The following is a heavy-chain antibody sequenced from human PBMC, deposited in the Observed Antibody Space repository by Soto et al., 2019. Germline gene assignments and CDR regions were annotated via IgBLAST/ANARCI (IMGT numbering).Heavy chain of an antibody. J-gene: IGHJ5*02. CDR2: TYYRSKWYN. V-gene: IGHV6-1*01. CDR3: ARRYFGDSSSSGKFDH. D-gene: IGHD6-6*01. Sequence: SQTLSHTCTISGNSISSNSAAWNWIKQSPSRGLEWLGRTYYRSKWYNDYAVSVKSRITINPDTSKNQFSLQLNSVTPEDTAVYYCARRYFGDSSSSGKFDHWGQGTLVTSPQ. CDR1: GNSISSNSAA.